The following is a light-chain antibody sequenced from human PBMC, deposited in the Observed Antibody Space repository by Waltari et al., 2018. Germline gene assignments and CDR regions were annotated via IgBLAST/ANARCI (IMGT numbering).Light chain of an antibody. CDR2: EVT. J-gene: IGLJ1*01. CDR3: SSYAHNNHFV. CDR1: NSDVGAYNY. Sequence: QSVLTQPPSATGSPGQSVPISCTGTNSDVGAYNYASWYQQHPGKVPKLWIYEVTKRPSRVPDRFSGSQSGNTASLTVSGLQADDEADYYCSSYAHNNHFVFGTGTKVTVL. V-gene: IGLV2-8*01.